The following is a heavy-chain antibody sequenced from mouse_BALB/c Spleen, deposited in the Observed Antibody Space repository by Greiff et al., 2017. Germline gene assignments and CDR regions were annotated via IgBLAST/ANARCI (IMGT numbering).Heavy chain of an antibody. J-gene: IGHJ2*01. CDR3: AIRGLGGYFDY. D-gene: IGHD4-1*01. V-gene: IGHV14-4*02. CDR1: GFNIKDYY. Sequence: VQLQQSGAELVRSGASVKLSCTASGFNIKDYYMHWVKQRPEQGLEWIGWIDPENGDTEYAPKFQGKATMTADTSSNTAYLQLSSLTSEDTAVYYCAIRGLGGYFDYWGQGTTLTVSS. CDR2: IDPENGDT.